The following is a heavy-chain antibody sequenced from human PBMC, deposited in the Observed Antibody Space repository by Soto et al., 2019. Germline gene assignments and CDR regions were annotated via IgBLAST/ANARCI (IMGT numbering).Heavy chain of an antibody. CDR1: GGSISGYY. D-gene: IGHD4-4*01. V-gene: IGHV4-59*08. CDR2: AYYSGST. CDR3: AMTVATLYYWFDQ. J-gene: IGHJ5*02. Sequence: QVQLQESGPGLVKPSETLSLTCTVSGGSISGYYWSWIRQSPEKGLEWIGHAYYSGSTKYNPPLKSRVTISVDTSKNKFSLNLRSVTAADTAVYYCAMTVATLYYWFDQWCQGLLVTVSS.